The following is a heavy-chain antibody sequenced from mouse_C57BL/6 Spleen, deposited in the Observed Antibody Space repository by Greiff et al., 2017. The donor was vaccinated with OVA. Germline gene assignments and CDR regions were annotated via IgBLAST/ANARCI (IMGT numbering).Heavy chain of an antibody. CDR1: GYTFTSYW. J-gene: IGHJ2*01. V-gene: IGHV1-50*01. CDR3: ARRDVDYSNYDYFDY. D-gene: IGHD2-5*01. CDR2: IDPSDSYT. Sequence: QVQLQQPGAELVKPGASVKLSCKASGYTFTSYWMQWVKQRPGQGLEWIGEIDPSDSYTNYNQKFKGKATLTVDTSSSTAYMQLSSLTSEDSAVYYCARRDVDYSNYDYFDYWGQGTTLTVSS.